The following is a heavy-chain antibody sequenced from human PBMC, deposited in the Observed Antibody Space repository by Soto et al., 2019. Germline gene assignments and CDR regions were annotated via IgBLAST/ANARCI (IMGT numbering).Heavy chain of an antibody. CDR2: ISAYNGNT. D-gene: IGHD3-9*01. CDR1: GYTFTSYG. V-gene: IGHV1-18*01. CDR3: ARDLSLYYDILTGYYKNTLPS. J-gene: IGHJ5*02. Sequence: QVQLVQSGAEVKKPGASVKVSCKASGYTFTSYGISWVRQAPGQGLEWMGWISAYNGNTNYAQKLQGRVTMTTDTSTSTAHMELRSLRSDDTAVYYCARDLSLYYDILTGYYKNTLPSWGQGTLVTVSS.